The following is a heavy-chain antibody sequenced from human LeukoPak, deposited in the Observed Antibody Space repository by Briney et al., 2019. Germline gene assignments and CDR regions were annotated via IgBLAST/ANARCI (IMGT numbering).Heavy chain of an antibody. V-gene: IGHV3-7*01. CDR3: ARVIVLVPGASDHFDY. CDR1: GFTFSSNW. D-gene: IGHD2-2*01. J-gene: IGHJ4*02. Sequence: GGSLRLSCVASGFTFSSNWMMWARQSPGKGLEWVANIKHDGSAQYYGDSVKGRFTISRDKAKNSLYLQMNSLRAEDTAVYYCARVIVLVPGASDHFDYWGQGTLATVHS. CDR2: IKHDGSAQ.